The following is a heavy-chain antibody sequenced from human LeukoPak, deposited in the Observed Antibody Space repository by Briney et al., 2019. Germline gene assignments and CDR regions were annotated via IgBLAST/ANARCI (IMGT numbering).Heavy chain of an antibody. J-gene: IGHJ4*02. CDR1: SCSISPYY. V-gene: IGHV4-59*08. CDR2: IRYSGNS. D-gene: IGHD5-24*01. Sequence: PSETLSLTCTVSSCSISPYYWSWIPQPPGKGLEWIGYIRYSGNSNYNTSLESRVTISIDTSKNQVSLSLSSVTAADTAIYYCARSPIIGGDNYVILYDSWGQGALVTVSS. CDR3: ARSPIIGGDNYVILYDS.